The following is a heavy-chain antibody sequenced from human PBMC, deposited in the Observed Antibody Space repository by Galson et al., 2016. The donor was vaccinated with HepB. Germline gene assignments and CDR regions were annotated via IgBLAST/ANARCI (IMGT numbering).Heavy chain of an antibody. D-gene: IGHD3-3*01. CDR2: IYWNGET. CDR1: GFSLSSSGVG. CDR3: AHGPYNFWTKASSFDI. Sequence: PALVKPTQTLTLTCTFSGFSLSSSGVGVSWLRQPPGKAVEWLALIYWNGETRYSSSLSSRLTITKDTSKNQVVLTVTNVDPVDTATYFCAHGPYNFWTKASSFDIWGQGTMVTVSS. V-gene: IGHV2-5*01. J-gene: IGHJ3*02.